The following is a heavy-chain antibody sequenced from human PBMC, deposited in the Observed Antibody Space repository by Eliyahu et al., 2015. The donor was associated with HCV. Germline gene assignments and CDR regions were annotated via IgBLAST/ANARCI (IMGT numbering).Heavy chain of an antibody. CDR3: TRHGGYEEPFDY. CDR2: XRNKADGYAT. V-gene: IGHV3-73*01. CDR1: GFIFRGSA. J-gene: IGHJ4*02. D-gene: IGHD5-12*01. Sequence: EVQLVESGGGLVQPGGSLKLSCAASGFIFRGSAMHWVRQASGKGLEWVGRXRNKADGYATAYAASVKGRFTISRDDSKSTAYLQMNSLKTEDTAVYYCTRHGGYEEPFDYWGQGTLVTVSS.